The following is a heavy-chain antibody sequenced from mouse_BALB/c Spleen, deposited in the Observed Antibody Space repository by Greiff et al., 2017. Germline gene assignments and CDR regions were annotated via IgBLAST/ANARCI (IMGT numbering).Heavy chain of an antibody. V-gene: IGHV5-17*02. CDR2: ISSGSSTI. CDR3: ARRHYGSSYDYAMDY. J-gene: IGHJ4*01. D-gene: IGHD1-1*01. CDR1: GFTFSSFG. Sequence: DVMLVESGGGLVQPGGSRKLSCAASGFTFSSFGMHWVRQAPEKGLEWVAYISSGSSTIYYADTVKGRFTISRDNPKNTLFLQMTSLRSEDTAMYYCARRHYGSSYDYAMDYWGQGTSVTVSS.